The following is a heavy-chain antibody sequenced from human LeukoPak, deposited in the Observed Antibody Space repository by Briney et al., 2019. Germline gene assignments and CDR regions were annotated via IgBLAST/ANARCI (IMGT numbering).Heavy chain of an antibody. D-gene: IGHD7-27*01. CDR2: IWYDGSNK. CDR1: GFLFSTYG. CDR3: AKLIGADAFDF. J-gene: IGHJ3*01. Sequence: AGGSLRLSGAASGFLFSTYGMHGVRQAPGKGLEGVAVIWYDGSNKNYADSVKGRFTISRDNSKNTVYLQISSLRVEDTAVYYCAKLIGADAFDFWGPGTIVTVSS. V-gene: IGHV3-33*06.